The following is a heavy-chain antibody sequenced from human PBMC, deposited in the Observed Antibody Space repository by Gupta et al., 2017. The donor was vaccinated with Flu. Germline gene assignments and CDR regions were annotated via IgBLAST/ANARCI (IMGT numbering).Heavy chain of an antibody. D-gene: IGHD3-9*01. CDR1: GYRFTTYW. V-gene: IGHV5-10-1*01. CDR3: ARRGAYEVSTGYSGEVKWLDP. J-gene: IGHJ5*02. Sequence: EVQLVQSGTEVKTAGESLRIYCKAFGYRFTTYWINWVRQMPGKGLEWMGKIDPSDSSVHYDPSFHDLVTISVDTSINTAYLQWTSLKASDTARYFCARRGAYEVSTGYSGEVKWLDPWGQGTLVTVSS. CDR2: IDPSDSSV.